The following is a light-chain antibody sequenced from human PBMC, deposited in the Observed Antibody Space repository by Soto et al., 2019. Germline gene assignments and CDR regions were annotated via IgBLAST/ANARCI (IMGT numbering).Light chain of an antibody. J-gene: IGKJ1*01. CDR2: KAS. CDR3: QQYNSYSRP. V-gene: IGKV1-5*03. CDR1: QSISSW. Sequence: DIEMTQSPSTLNASVGDRVTITCRASQSISSWLAWYQQKPGKAPKLLIYKASSLESGVPSRFSGSGSGTEFTLTISSLQPDDFATYYCQQYNSYSRPFGQG.